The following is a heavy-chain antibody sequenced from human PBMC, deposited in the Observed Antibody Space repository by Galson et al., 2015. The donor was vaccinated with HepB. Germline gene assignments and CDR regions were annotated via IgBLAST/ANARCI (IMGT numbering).Heavy chain of an antibody. Sequence: QSGAEVKKPGESLKISCKGSGYSFTSYWIGWVRQMPGKGLEWMWIIYPGDSDTRYSPSFQGQVTISADKSISTAYLQWSSLKASDTAMYYCARRVGYYYDSSGYYYWFDPWGQGTLVTVSS. D-gene: IGHD3-22*01. V-gene: IGHV5-51*01. CDR1: GYSFTSYW. CDR3: ARRVGYYYDSSGYYYWFDP. CDR2: IYPGDSDT. J-gene: IGHJ5*02.